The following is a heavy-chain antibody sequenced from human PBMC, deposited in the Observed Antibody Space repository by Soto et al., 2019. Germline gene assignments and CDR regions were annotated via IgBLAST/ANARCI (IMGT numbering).Heavy chain of an antibody. D-gene: IGHD5-12*01. J-gene: IGHJ4*02. V-gene: IGHV4-59*01. Sequence: SETLSLTCTVSDGSISNFYWSWIRQPPGKGLEWIGYISSSGNTNYNPSLKSRVSISVDTSKNQFSLNLRSVTAADTAVYYCARGRWLQLIYFDYWGQGTLVTVSS. CDR1: DGSISNFY. CDR3: ARGRWLQLIYFDY. CDR2: ISSSGNT.